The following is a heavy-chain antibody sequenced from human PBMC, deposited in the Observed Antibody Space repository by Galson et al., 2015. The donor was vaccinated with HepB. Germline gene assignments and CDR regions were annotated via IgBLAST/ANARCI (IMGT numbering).Heavy chain of an antibody. CDR2: IKSKTDGGTT. J-gene: IGHJ3*02. V-gene: IGHV3-15*01. Sequence: SLRLSCAASGFTFSNAWMSWVRQAPGKGLEWVGRIKSKTDGGTTDYAAPVKGRFTISRDDSKNTLYLQMNSLKTEDTAVYYCTTDWDTAMVKRDAFDIWGQGTMVTVSS. D-gene: IGHD5-18*01. CDR3: TTDWDTAMVKRDAFDI. CDR1: GFTFSNAW.